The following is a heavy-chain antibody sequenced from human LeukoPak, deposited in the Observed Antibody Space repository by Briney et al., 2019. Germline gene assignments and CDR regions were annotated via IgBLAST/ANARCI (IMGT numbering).Heavy chain of an antibody. J-gene: IGHJ4*02. CDR3: ARRAGAYSHPYDY. Sequence: GGSLRLSCAASGFTVSSDYMSWVRQAPGKGLEWVSVIYSGGSTYYADSVKGRFTISRDNSKNTLYLQMNSLRAEDTAVYYCARRAGAYSHPYDYWGQGTLVTVSS. V-gene: IGHV3-53*01. CDR1: GFTVSSDY. CDR2: IYSGGST. D-gene: IGHD4/OR15-4a*01.